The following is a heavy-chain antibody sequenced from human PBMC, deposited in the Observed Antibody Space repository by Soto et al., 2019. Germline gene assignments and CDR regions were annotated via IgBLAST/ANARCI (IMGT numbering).Heavy chain of an antibody. CDR1: GFTFSSYS. J-gene: IGHJ4*02. D-gene: IGHD6-19*01. CDR2: ISSSSSYI. V-gene: IGHV3-21*01. CDR3: ARDWVLPLAVAGAFFDY. Sequence: EVQLVESGGGLVKPRGSLRLSCAASGFTFSSYSMNWVRQAPGKGLEWVSSISSSSSYIYYADSVKGRFTISRDNAKNSLYLQMNSMRAEDTAVYYCARDWVLPLAVAGAFFDYWGQGTLVTVSS.